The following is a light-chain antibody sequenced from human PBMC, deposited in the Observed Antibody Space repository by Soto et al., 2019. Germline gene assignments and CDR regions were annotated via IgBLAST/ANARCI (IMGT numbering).Light chain of an antibody. CDR2: ATY. CDR1: QSISNY. CDR3: QQSYNIWT. Sequence: DIHMTQSPSSVSAAVGDRVTITCRASQSISNYLNWYQQKPGKAPRLLISATYKLQNGVPSRFSGSGSGTDFTLTITNLQPEDFATYYCQQSYNIWTFGQGTRWIS. J-gene: IGKJ1*01. V-gene: IGKV1-39*01.